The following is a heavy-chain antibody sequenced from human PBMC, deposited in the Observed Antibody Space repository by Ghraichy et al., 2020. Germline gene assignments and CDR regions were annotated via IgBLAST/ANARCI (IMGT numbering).Heavy chain of an antibody. D-gene: IGHD3-3*01. CDR2: IKQDGSEK. J-gene: IGHJ6*02. Sequence: GGSLRLSCAASGFTFSSYWMSWVRQAPGKGLEWVANIKQDGSEKYYVDSVKGRFTISRDNAKNSLYLQMNNLRAEDTAVYYCARDSLRFLEPDTAGDYYYYGMDVWGQGTTVTVSS. CDR3: ARDSLRFLEPDTAGDYYYYGMDV. CDR1: GFTFSSYW. V-gene: IGHV3-7*01.